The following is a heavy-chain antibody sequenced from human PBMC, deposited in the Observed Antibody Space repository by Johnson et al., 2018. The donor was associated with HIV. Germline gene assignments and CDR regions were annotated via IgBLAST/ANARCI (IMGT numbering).Heavy chain of an antibody. V-gene: IGHV3-66*03. CDR1: GFTVSSNY. D-gene: IGHD3-22*01. CDR2: IYSGGNT. J-gene: IGHJ3*02. CDR3: ARDRSYYYEKDAFDI. Sequence: VQLVESGGGLIQPGGSLRLSCAASGFTVSSNYMSWVRQAPGKGLEWVSVIYSGGNTYYADSLKGRFTISRDNSKHTLYLQMNSLRAEDTAVYYCARDRSYYYEKDAFDIWGQGTMVTVSS.